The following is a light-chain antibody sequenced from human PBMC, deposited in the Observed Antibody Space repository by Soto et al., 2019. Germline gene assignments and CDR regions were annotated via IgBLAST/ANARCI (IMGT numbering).Light chain of an antibody. J-gene: IGKJ4*01. CDR2: AAS. V-gene: IGKV1-9*01. CDR3: QLFNNYPPT. Sequence: DIQLTQSPSFLSASVGDRVTITCRASQGISSYLAWYQQKPGKAPKLLIYAASTLQSGVPSRFSGSGSGTEFTLTISSLQPEDFATYYCQLFNNYPPTFGGGTKVEIK. CDR1: QGISSY.